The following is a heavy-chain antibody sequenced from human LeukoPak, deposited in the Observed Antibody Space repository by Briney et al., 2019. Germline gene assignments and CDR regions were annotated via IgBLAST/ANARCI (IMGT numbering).Heavy chain of an antibody. CDR2: VNPNSGNT. D-gene: IGHD1-1*01. Sequence: ASVKVSCKASGYTFTSYDINWVRQATGQGLEWMGWVNPNSGNTGYAQKFQGRVTMNRNTSISTAYMELSSLRSEDTAVYYCARGYNWNDHRNWFDPWGQGTLVTVSS. V-gene: IGHV1-8*01. CDR3: ARGYNWNDHRNWFDP. J-gene: IGHJ5*02. CDR1: GYTFTSYD.